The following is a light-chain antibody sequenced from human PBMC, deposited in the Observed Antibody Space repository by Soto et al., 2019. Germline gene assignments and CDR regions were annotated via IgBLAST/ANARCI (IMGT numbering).Light chain of an antibody. Sequence: QSVLTQPSSVSGSPGQSITISYNGASIDLGDYNYVSWYQQHPGKAPKLMIYDVSSRPSGVSDRFSGSKSGNTASLTISGLQAEDEADYYCTSYTTNGTYVFATGTKVTGL. CDR1: SIDLGDYNY. CDR3: TSYTTNGTYV. CDR2: DVS. V-gene: IGLV2-14*03. J-gene: IGLJ1*01.